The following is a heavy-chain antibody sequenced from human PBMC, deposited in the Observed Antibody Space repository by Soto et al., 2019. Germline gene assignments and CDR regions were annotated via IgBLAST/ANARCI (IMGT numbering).Heavy chain of an antibody. CDR1: VYTFTSYA. Sequence: ASVKVSCKSSVYTFTSYAMHWVRQAPGQRLEWMGWINAGNGNTKYSQKFQGRVTITRDTSASTAYMELSSLRSEDTAVYYCARYSSSYYYYYGMDVWGQGTTVTVSS. CDR2: INAGNGNT. D-gene: IGHD6-13*01. J-gene: IGHJ6*02. CDR3: ARYSSSYYYYYGMDV. V-gene: IGHV1-3*01.